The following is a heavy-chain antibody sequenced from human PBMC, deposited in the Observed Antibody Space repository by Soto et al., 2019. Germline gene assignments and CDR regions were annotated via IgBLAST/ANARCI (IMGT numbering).Heavy chain of an antibody. CDR1: GYTFTSYD. Sequence: SVKVSCKASGYTFTSYDINWVRQATGQGLEWMGGFVPMFGSASSAQRFQGRLSINADASAGTGDMELSDLRSEDTALYYCAREYDTTGHYSWCDPWGPGTLVTVSS. J-gene: IGHJ5*02. CDR3: AREYDTTGHYSWCDP. V-gene: IGHV1-69*13. CDR2: FVPMFGSA. D-gene: IGHD1-1*01.